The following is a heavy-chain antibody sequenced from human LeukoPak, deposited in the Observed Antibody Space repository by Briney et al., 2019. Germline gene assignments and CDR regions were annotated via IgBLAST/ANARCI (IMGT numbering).Heavy chain of an antibody. D-gene: IGHD5-18*01. CDR2: INAGNGNT. Sequence: ASVKVSCKASGYTFTNYAMHWVRQAPGQRLEWMGWINAGNGNTKYSQKFQGRVTITRDTSASTAYMELSSLRSEDTAVYYCARGPDRYSYGLIDYWGQGTLVTVSS. CDR3: ARGPDRYSYGLIDY. CDR1: GYTFTNYA. V-gene: IGHV1-3*01. J-gene: IGHJ4*02.